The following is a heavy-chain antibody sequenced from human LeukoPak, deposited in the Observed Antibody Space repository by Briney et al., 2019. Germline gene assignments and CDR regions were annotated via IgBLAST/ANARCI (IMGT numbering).Heavy chain of an antibody. D-gene: IGHD6-13*01. CDR2: INYSGTT. V-gene: IGHV4-31*03. Sequence: PSQTLSLTCTVSGGSISSGGYYWSWIRQHPGKGLEWIGYINYSGTTNYNPSLKSRVTMSVDMSKNQFSLKLSSVTAADTAVYYCARRSSSWKNWFDPWGQGTLVTVSS. J-gene: IGHJ5*02. CDR1: GGSISSGGYY. CDR3: ARRSSSWKNWFDP.